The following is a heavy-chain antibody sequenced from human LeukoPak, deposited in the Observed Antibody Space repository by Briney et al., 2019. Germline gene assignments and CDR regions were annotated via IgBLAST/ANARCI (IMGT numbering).Heavy chain of an antibody. V-gene: IGHV3-30*18. CDR3: AKGRLALDAFDI. D-gene: IGHD5-12*01. J-gene: IGHJ3*02. Sequence: RQAPGKGLEWVAIISYDGNNTYYVDSVKGRFTISRDNSKNTLYLQMNSLRAEDTAVYYCAKGRLALDAFDIWGQGTMVTVSS. CDR2: ISYDGNNT.